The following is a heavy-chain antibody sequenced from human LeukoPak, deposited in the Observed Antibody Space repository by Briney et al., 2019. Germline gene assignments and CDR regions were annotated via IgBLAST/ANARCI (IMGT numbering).Heavy chain of an antibody. Sequence: SETLSLTCAVYVGSFSGYYWSWIRQPPGKGLEWIGEINHSGSTNYNSSLKSRVTISVDTSKNQFSLKLSSVTAADTSVYYCAGGYYGSGRPCCQMDGWGKGTTITGSA. CDR3: AGGYYGSGRPCCQMDG. J-gene: IGHJ6*04. V-gene: IGHV4-34*01. CDR2: INHSGST. CDR1: VGSFSGYY. D-gene: IGHD3-10*01.